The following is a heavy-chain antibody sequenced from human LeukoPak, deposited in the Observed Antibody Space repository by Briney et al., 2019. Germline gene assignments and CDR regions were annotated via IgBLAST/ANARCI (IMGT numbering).Heavy chain of an antibody. CDR2: ISYDGSND. D-gene: IGHD3-22*01. CDR3: AKVASSGYYSKAFDI. J-gene: IGHJ3*02. CDR1: GFTFRSYG. Sequence: PGGSLRLSCAASGFTFRSYGMHWVRQAPGKGLEWVAFISYDGSNDNYADSVKGRFTISRDNSKNTLYLQMNSLRAEDTAVYYCAKVASSGYYSKAFDIWGQGTMVTVSS. V-gene: IGHV3-30*18.